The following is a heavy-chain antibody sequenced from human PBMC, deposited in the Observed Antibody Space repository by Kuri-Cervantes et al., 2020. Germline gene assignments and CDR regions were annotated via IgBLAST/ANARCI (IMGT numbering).Heavy chain of an antibody. D-gene: IGHD6-13*01. CDR3: AKYLNSSSWYYFDY. CDR2: IYSGGST. CDR1: GFTVSSNY. Sequence: GGSLRLSCAASGFTVSSNYMSWVRQAPGKGLEWVSVIYSGGSTYYADSVKGRFTISRDNSKNTLYLQMNSLRAEDTAVYYCAKYLNSSSWYYFDYWGQGTLVTVSS. J-gene: IGHJ4*02. V-gene: IGHV3-53*01.